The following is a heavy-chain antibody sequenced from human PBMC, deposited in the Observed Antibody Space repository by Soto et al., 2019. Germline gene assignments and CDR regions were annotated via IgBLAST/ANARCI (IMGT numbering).Heavy chain of an antibody. CDR2: IYYSGST. CDR1: GGSISSGGYY. J-gene: IGHJ6*02. D-gene: IGHD3-16*01. V-gene: IGHV4-31*03. Sequence: TVSGGSISSGGYYWSWIRQHPGKGLEWIGYIYYSGSTYYNPSLKSRVTISVDTSKNQFSLKLSSVTAADTAVYYCARGGVLYYYYGMDVWGQGT. CDR3: ARGGVLYYYYGMDV.